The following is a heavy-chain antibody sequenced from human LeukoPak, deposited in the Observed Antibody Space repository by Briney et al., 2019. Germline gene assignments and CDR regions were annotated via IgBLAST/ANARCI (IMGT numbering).Heavy chain of an antibody. CDR1: GFTFSSYS. J-gene: IGHJ4*02. Sequence: GGSLRLSCAASGFTFSSYSMNWVRQAPGKGLEWASSISSSSSYIYYADSVKGRFTITRDNAKNSLYLQMNSLRAEDTAVYYCARVKQGYSYGLIDYWGQGTLVTVSS. D-gene: IGHD5-18*01. V-gene: IGHV3-21*01. CDR2: ISSSSSYI. CDR3: ARVKQGYSYGLIDY.